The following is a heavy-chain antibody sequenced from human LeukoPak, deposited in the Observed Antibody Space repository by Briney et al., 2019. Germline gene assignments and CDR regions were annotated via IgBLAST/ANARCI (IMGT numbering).Heavy chain of an antibody. V-gene: IGHV3-23*01. D-gene: IGHD3-10*01. CDR2: INGGGGGT. Sequence: GGSLRLSCAASGFPFSSYAVSWVRQSPEKGLEWVSAINGGGGGTYYVDSVKGRFTISRDNSKNTLYLQMVSLRAEDTAVYYCAKGDYGSGTYRPVDSWGQGTLVTVSS. CDR1: GFPFSSYA. J-gene: IGHJ4*02. CDR3: AKGDYGSGTYRPVDS.